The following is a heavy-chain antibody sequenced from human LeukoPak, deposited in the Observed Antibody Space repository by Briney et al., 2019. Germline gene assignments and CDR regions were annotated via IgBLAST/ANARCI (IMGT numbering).Heavy chain of an antibody. J-gene: IGHJ4*02. V-gene: IGHV3-15*01. CDR3: ATGGSIAAH. CDR1: GFNFSNAW. D-gene: IGHD6-6*01. Sequence: GGSLRLSCAAPGFNFSNAWMSWVRQAPGKGLEWVGHIRSKNEGGTTGYAAPVKGRFTISRDDSKNTLYPQIRSLKTEDTAVYYCATGGSIAAHWGQGALVTVSS. CDR2: IRSKNEGGTT.